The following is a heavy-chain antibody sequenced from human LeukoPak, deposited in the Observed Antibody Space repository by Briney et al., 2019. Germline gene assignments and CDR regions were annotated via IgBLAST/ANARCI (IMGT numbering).Heavy chain of an antibody. Sequence: SETLSLTCAVYGGSFSGYYWSWIRQPPGKGLEWIGEINHSGSTNYNPSLKSRVTISVDTSKNQFSLKLSSVTAADTAVYYCARGEQQLDTYYHYYYGMDVWGQGTTVTVSS. J-gene: IGHJ6*02. CDR2: INHSGST. D-gene: IGHD6-13*01. CDR3: ARGEQQLDTYYHYYYGMDV. V-gene: IGHV4-34*01. CDR1: GGSFSGYY.